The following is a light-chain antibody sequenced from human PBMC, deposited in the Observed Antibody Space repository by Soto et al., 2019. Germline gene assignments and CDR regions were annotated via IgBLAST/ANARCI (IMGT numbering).Light chain of an antibody. V-gene: IGLV2-8*01. J-gene: IGLJ2*01. CDR3: SSFAGINNLL. CDR2: EVS. CDR1: SSDVGAYDY. Sequence: QSVLTQTPSASGSPGQSVTISCNGTSSDVGAYDYVSWYQQHPGKAPKLMIYEVSQRPSGVPDRFSGSKSGNTASLTISGLQAEDEGDYYCSSFAGINNLLFGGGTKLTVL.